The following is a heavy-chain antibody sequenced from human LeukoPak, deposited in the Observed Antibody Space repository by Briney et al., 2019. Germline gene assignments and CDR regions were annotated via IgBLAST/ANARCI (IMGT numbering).Heavy chain of an antibody. J-gene: IGHJ5*02. CDR2: IYYTGST. CDR3: ARGSGGAAAADFDP. CDR1: GGSISSDGCY. D-gene: IGHD6-13*01. V-gene: IGHV4-31*03. Sequence: SETLSLTCTVSGGSISSDGCYWSWIRQHPGKGLEWIGAIYYTGSTYYNPSLKSRATISVDTSKNHFSLKLTSVTAADTSVYYCARGSGGAAAADFDPWGQGTLVTVSS.